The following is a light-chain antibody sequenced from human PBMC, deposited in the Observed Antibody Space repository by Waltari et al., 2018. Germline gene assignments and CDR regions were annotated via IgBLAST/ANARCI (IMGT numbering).Light chain of an antibody. CDR3: QSADNSNTYVI. CDR2: KDS. Sequence: SYELTQPPSVSVSPGQTARITCSGNALPKQYGYCYQQKPGQAPVLVIYKDSERPSGIPERFSGSSSGTTVTLTISGVQAEDEADYYCQSADNSNTYVIFGGGTKLTVL. J-gene: IGLJ2*01. V-gene: IGLV3-25*03. CDR1: ALPKQY.